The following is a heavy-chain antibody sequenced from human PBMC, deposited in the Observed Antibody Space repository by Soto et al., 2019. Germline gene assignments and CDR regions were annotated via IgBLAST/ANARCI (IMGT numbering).Heavy chain of an antibody. D-gene: IGHD1-1*01. J-gene: IGHJ4*02. Sequence: QVQLVESGGGVVQPGRSLRLSCAASGFTFSSHAMHWVRQAPGKGLEWVAFISYDGSNQHYADSVKGRFTISRDNSENTLYLHMNSLRGEDTAMYYCARDLGAWKFDYWGQGTLVTVSS. CDR1: GFTFSSHA. CDR2: ISYDGSNQ. V-gene: IGHV3-30-3*01. CDR3: ARDLGAWKFDY.